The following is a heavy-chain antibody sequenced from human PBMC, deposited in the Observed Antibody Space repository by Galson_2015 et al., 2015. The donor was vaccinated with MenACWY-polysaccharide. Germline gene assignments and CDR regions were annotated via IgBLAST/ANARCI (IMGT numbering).Heavy chain of an antibody. Sequence: SLRLSCAASGFTFSSYTMSWVRQAPGKGLGWVSGVSASGAVTYYADSVKGRFTISRDNSKNTLYLQMNSLRAADTAVYYCANPGLSTGRTSNVDYWGQGTLVTVAS. D-gene: IGHD1-14*01. CDR3: ANPGLSTGRTSNVDY. CDR2: VSASGAVT. V-gene: IGHV3-23*01. CDR1: GFTFSSYT. J-gene: IGHJ4*02.